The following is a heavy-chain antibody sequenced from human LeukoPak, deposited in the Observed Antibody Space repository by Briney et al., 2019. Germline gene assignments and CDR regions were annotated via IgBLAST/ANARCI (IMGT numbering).Heavy chain of an antibody. V-gene: IGHV3-48*03. CDR3: ARVGPNSGDPDDAFDI. CDR1: GFTFSSYE. J-gene: IGHJ3*02. Sequence: GGSLRLSCAASGFTFSSYEMNWVRQAPGKGLEWVSYISSSGSTIYYADSVKGRFTISRDSAKNSLYLQMNSLRAEDTAVYYCARVGPNSGDPDDAFDIWGQGTMVTVSS. CDR2: ISSSGSTI. D-gene: IGHD2-15*01.